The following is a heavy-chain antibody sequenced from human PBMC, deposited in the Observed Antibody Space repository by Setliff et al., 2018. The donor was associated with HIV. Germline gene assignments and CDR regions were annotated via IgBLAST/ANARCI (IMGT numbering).Heavy chain of an antibody. CDR2: IYYSGST. CDR1: GGSISSGGYY. D-gene: IGHD3-22*01. J-gene: IGHJ4*02. CDR3: ARASYSYDSTGYLY. V-gene: IGHV4-31*03. Sequence: SETLSLTCTVSGGSISSGGYYWSWIRQHPGKGLEWIGYIYYSGSTDYNPSLKSRVTISVDPSKNQFSLKLNSVTAADTAVYYCARASYSYDSTGYLYWGQGTLVTVSS.